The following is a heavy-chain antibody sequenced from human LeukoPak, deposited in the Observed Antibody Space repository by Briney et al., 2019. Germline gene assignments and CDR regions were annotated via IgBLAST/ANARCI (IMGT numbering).Heavy chain of an antibody. Sequence: SETLSLTCTVSGGSISSYYWSWIRQPPGKGLEWIGYMYYSGNSNYNPFLKSRVTMSLDPSKNRFSLKLSSVTAADTAVYYCARSQSQSGSYRYYFAYWGRGSLVTVSS. V-gene: IGHV4-59*01. J-gene: IGHJ4*02. CDR2: MYYSGNS. D-gene: IGHD1-26*01. CDR1: GGSISSYY. CDR3: ARSQSQSGSYRYYFAY.